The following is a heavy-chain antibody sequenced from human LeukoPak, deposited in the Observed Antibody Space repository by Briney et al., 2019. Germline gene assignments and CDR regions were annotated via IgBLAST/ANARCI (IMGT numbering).Heavy chain of an antibody. CDR3: ARQKAGTDAFDI. CDR1: GYTFTGYY. D-gene: IGHD6-13*01. J-gene: IGHJ3*02. V-gene: IGHV1-2*02. CDR2: INPNSGGT. Sequence: ASVKVSCKASGYTFTGYYMHWVRQAPGQGLGWMGWINPNSGGTNYAQKFQGRVTMTRDTSISTAYMELSRLKSDDTAVYYCARQKAGTDAFDIWGLGTMVTVSS.